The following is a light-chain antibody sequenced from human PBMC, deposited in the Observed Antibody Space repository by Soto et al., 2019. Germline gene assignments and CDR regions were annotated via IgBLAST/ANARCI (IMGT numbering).Light chain of an antibody. J-gene: IGLJ1*01. CDR3: SSYAGSNNYV. V-gene: IGLV2-8*01. CDR1: SSDVGGSNY. Sequence: QSALTQPPSASGSPGQSVTISCTGTSSDVGGSNYVSWYQQHPGKAPKLMIYEVSKRPSGVPDRFSGSKSGNTASPTVSGLQADDEADYYCSSYAGSNNYVFGTGTKVTVL. CDR2: EVS.